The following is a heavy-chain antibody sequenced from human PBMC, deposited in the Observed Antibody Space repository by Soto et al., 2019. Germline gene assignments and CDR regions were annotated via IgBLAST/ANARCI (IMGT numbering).Heavy chain of an antibody. J-gene: IGHJ4*02. CDR3: TRHTVDY. CDR1: GFSLSDSA. V-gene: IGHV3-73*01. D-gene: IGHD4-4*01. Sequence: PGGSLRLSSVVSGFSLSDSAIHWVRQASGKGLEWVGRVRSKTQNYATEFAASVRGRFTISRDESKKTIYLHMSGLKTEDTAVYYCTRHTVDYWGQGTPVTVSS. CDR2: VRSKTQNYAT.